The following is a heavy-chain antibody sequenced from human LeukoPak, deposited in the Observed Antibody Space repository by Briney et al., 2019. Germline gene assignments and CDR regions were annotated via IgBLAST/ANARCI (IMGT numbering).Heavy chain of an antibody. Sequence: PGGSLRLSCAVSGFTFSSYSMNWVRQAPEKGLEWVSSISSRSGYTYYADSVKGRFTISRDNAKNSLYLQMNSLRAKVTAVYYCARDFGRYYFDYWGQGTLVTVSS. V-gene: IGHV3-21*01. CDR2: ISSRSGYT. CDR3: ARDFGRYYFDY. CDR1: GFTFSSYS. J-gene: IGHJ4*02. D-gene: IGHD3-10*01.